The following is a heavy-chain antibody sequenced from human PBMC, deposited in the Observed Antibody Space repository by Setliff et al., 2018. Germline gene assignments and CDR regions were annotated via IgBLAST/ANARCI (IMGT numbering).Heavy chain of an antibody. V-gene: IGHV3-33*08. Sequence: PGGSLRLSCAASGFTFSTYRMHWVRQAPGKGLEWVAVIWDDGGNTYHADSVKGRFTISRDNSKNTLYLQMNSLRPEDTAVYYCARTCSGSGCYAGLESWGQGTPVTVSS. CDR2: IWDDGGNT. J-gene: IGHJ4*02. D-gene: IGHD2-15*01. CDR1: GFTFSTYR. CDR3: ARTCSGSGCYAGLES.